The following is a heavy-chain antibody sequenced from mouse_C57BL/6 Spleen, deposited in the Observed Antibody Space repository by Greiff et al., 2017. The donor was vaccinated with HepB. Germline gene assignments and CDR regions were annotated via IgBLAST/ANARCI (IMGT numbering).Heavy chain of an antibody. J-gene: IGHJ4*01. D-gene: IGHD2-5*01. Sequence: EVQRVESGGGLVKPGGSLKLSCAASGFTFSDYGMHWVRQAPEKGLEWVAYISSGSSTIYYADTVKGRFTISRDNAKNTLFLQMTSLRSEDTAMYYCAKAYYSNRYYAMDYWGQGTSVTVSS. CDR2: ISSGSSTI. V-gene: IGHV5-17*01. CDR3: AKAYYSNRYYAMDY. CDR1: GFTFSDYG.